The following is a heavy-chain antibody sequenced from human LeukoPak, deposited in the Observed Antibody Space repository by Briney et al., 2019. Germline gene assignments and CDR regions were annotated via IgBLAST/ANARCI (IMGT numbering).Heavy chain of an antibody. Sequence: SETLSLTCTVSGGSISSYYWSWIRQPPGKGLEWIGYIYYSGSTNYNPSLKSRVTISVDTSKNQFSLKLSSVTAADTAVYYCARQPGHYYYGPYYYGMDVWGQGTTVTVSS. CDR2: IYYSGST. CDR3: ARQPGHYYYGPYYYGMDV. V-gene: IGHV4-59*08. J-gene: IGHJ6*02. CDR1: GGSISSYY. D-gene: IGHD3-10*01.